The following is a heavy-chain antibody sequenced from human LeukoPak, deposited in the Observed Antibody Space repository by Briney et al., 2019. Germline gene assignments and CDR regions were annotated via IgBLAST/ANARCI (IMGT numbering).Heavy chain of an antibody. J-gene: IGHJ6*02. D-gene: IGHD3-9*01. CDR1: GFTFSSYA. CDR2: ISGSGGST. V-gene: IGHV3-23*01. Sequence: GGSLRLSCAASGFTFSSYAMSWVRQAPGKGLEWVSAISGSGGSTYYADSVKGRFTISRDNSKNTLYLQMNSLRAEDTAVYYCAKGRYFDWLDYYGMDVWGRGTTVTVSS. CDR3: AKGRYFDWLDYYGMDV.